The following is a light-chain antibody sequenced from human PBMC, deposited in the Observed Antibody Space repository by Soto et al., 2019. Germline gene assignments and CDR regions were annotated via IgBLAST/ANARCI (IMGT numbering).Light chain of an antibody. J-gene: IGKJ2*01. Sequence: ENVLAQSPGTLSLSPGERATLSCRTSQIIRSSSLAWYQQIPGQPPRLLIYDVSSRAPGIPDRFSGSGSGTDFTLTISRLEPEDFAVYYCQQYDTSSYTFGQGTKLEIK. CDR3: QQYDTSSYT. CDR1: QIIRSSS. CDR2: DVS. V-gene: IGKV3-20*01.